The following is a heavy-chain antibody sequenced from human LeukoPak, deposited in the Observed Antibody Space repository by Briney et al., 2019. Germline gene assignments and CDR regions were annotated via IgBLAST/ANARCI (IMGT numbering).Heavy chain of an antibody. V-gene: IGHV1-18*01. CDR1: GYTFTSYG. CDR2: ISAYNGHT. CDR3: AREPHSSSWYWFDP. D-gene: IGHD6-13*01. Sequence: ASVKVSCKASGYTFTSYGISWVRQAPGQGLEWMGWISAYNGHTNYAQKFQGRVTMTTDTSTSTAYMELRSLRSDDTAVYYCAREPHSSSWYWFDPWGQGTLVTVSS. J-gene: IGHJ5*02.